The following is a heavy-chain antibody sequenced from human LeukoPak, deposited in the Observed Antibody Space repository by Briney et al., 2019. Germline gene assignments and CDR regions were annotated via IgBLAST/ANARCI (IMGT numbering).Heavy chain of an antibody. CDR1: ADSLSSGGHY. D-gene: IGHD3-10*01. V-gene: IGHV4-31*03. J-gene: IGHJ4*02. CDR2: IHHSGSS. CDR3: ARGGNRFGGFYFDY. Sequence: SETLSLTCTVSADSLSSGGHYWAWIRQLPGKGLESIGFIHHSGSSRHNPSLKDRVAISVDASKKQFALRLSSVTAADTAIYYCARGGNRFGGFYFDYWGQGIQVIVSS.